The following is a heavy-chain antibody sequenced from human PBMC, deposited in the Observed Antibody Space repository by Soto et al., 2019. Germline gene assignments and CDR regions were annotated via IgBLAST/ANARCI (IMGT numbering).Heavy chain of an antibody. J-gene: IGHJ5*02. CDR3: ARDSYYYDSSGLGGFGP. CDR2: INPNSGGT. CDR1: GYTFTGYY. D-gene: IGHD3-22*01. Sequence: PSVKVSCKASGYTFTGYYMHWVRQAPGQGLEWMGWINPNSGGTNYAQKFQGRVTMTRDTSISTAYMELSRLRSDDTAVYYCARDSYYYDSSGLGGFGPWGQGTLVTVSS. V-gene: IGHV1-2*02.